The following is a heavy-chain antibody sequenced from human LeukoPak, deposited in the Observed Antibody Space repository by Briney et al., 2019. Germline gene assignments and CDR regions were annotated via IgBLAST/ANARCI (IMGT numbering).Heavy chain of an antibody. D-gene: IGHD1-26*01. CDR2: ISAVNGNT. CDR3: TRSLVF. Sequence: ASVKVSCMASGYAFSTSGITWVRQAPRRGLEWIGWISAVNGNTSYAEKFLDRVTMTTDTSTSTAYMELGSLTSDDTAIYFCTRSLVFWGQGTQVTVSP. J-gene: IGHJ4*02. V-gene: IGHV1-18*01. CDR1: GYAFSTSG.